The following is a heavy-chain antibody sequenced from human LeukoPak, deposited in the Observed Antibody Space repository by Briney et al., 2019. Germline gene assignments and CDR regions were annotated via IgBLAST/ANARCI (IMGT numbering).Heavy chain of an antibody. CDR2: IYHSGST. J-gene: IGHJ6*02. CDR3: SLGYDSSGYHNSLDV. Sequence: SETLSLTCAVSGGSISDSNWWTWVRQPPGKGPEWIGEIYHSGSTNYNPSLRSRVTISIDKSKNQFSLKLSSVTAADTAVYYCSLGYDSSGYHNSLDVWGQGTTVTVSS. V-gene: IGHV4-4*02. CDR1: GGSISDSNW. D-gene: IGHD3-22*01.